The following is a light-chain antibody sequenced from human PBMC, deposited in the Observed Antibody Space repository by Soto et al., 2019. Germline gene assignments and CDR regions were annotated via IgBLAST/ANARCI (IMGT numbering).Light chain of an antibody. CDR1: SSDVGSYNF. Sequence: QSALTQPASVSGSPGQSITISCTGTSSDVGSYNFVSWFQQHPGKVPKLIIYEGTERPSGVSNRFSACKSGNTASLTISGLQPEDEADYYCCSYAGPSTIFGGGTKVTVL. CDR3: CSYAGPSTI. CDR2: EGT. V-gene: IGLV2-23*01. J-gene: IGLJ2*01.